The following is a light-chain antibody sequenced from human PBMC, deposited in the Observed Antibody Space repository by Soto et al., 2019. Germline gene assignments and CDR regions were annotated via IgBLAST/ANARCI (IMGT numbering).Light chain of an antibody. J-gene: IGLJ1*01. CDR3: SSYTTSSALDV. Sequence: QSALTQPASVSGSPGQSITISCTGTSSDVGGFNYVSWYQQHPGKAPKLMIYEVSNRPSGISNRFSSSKSGNTAYLIISGLQAEDEADYYCSSYTTSSALDVFGTGTKLTVL. CDR2: EVS. CDR1: SSDVGGFNY. V-gene: IGLV2-14*01.